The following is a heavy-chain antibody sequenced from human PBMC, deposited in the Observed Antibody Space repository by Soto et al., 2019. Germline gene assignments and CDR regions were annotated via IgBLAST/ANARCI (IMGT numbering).Heavy chain of an antibody. CDR1: GYSFTSYW. CDR2: IYPGDSDT. V-gene: IGHV5-51*01. D-gene: IGHD3-22*01. CDR3: AIPGNYDSSGYREDAFDI. Sequence: GESLKISCKGSGYSFTSYWIGWVRQMPGKGLEWMGIIYPGDSDTRYSPSFQGQVTISADKSISTAYLQWSSLKASDTAMYYCAIPGNYDSSGYREDAFDIWGQGTMVTVSS. J-gene: IGHJ3*02.